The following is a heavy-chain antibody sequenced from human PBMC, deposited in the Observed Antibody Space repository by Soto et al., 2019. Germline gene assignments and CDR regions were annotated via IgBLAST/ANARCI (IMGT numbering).Heavy chain of an antibody. CDR1: GDSIRSYF. CDR3: ASSKMGLISVLET. V-gene: IGHV4-59*01. J-gene: IGHJ5*02. Sequence: PSETLSLTCNVSGDSIRSYFWSWIRQPPGKGLEWIGYIPYSGGPTYNPSLKSRVTISIDTSKKQFSLKMTSVTAADTAVYYCASSKMGLISVLETWGQGPLVTVSS. CDR2: IPYSGGP. D-gene: IGHD2-8*01.